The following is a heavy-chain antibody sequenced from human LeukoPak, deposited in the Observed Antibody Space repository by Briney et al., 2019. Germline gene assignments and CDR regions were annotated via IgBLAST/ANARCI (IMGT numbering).Heavy chain of an antibody. Sequence: PSQTLSLTCTVSGDSISISGYCWSWVRLPAGKGLEWIGRITPGGSTDYSPSLKSRVTISLDTSKNQFSLTLSSVTAADTAVYFCARGRDYYGSGSYAFGHWGQGTLVTVSS. D-gene: IGHD3-10*01. CDR2: ITPGGST. CDR3: ARGRDYYGSGSYAFGH. V-gene: IGHV4-61*02. CDR1: GDSISISGYC. J-gene: IGHJ4*02.